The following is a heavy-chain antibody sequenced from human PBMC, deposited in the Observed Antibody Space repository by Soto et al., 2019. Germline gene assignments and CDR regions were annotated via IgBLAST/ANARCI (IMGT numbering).Heavy chain of an antibody. V-gene: IGHV3-30*18. D-gene: IGHD4-17*01. CDR3: AKDRPDYGLSYYFDY. J-gene: IGHJ4*02. CDR2: ISYDGSNK. Sequence: PGGSLRLSCAASGFTFSSYGMHWVRQAPGKGLEWVAVISYDGSNKYYADSVKGRFTISRDNSKNTLYLQMNSLRAEDTAVYYWAKDRPDYGLSYYFDYWGQGTLVTVSS. CDR1: GFTFSSYG.